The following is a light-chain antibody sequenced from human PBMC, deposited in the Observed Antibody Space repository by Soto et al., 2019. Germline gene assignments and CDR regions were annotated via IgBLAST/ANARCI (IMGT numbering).Light chain of an antibody. CDR1: SSNIGAGYD. J-gene: IGLJ1*01. CDR3: TSYAGTYSFFYV. CDR2: GNS. Sequence: SVLTQPASGTGAPGRRVTISSPGSSSNIGAGYDVHWYQQLPRTAPKLLIYGNSNRPSGVPDRFSASKSGTSASLAIAGLQPEDEADYYCTSYAGTYSFFYVFGTGTKVTVL. V-gene: IGLV1-40*01.